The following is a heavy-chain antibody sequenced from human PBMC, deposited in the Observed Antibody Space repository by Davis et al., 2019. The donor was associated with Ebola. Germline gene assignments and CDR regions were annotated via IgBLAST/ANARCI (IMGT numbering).Heavy chain of an antibody. D-gene: IGHD1-7*01. CDR1: GGSISSNNW. Sequence: PSETLSLTCAVSGGSISSNNWWSWVRQPPGKGLEWIGEIYYSGSTNYNPSLKSRVTISVDKSKNHFSVKLSSVTAADTAVYYCARTVTLGLSDAFDIWGQGTMVTVSS. J-gene: IGHJ3*02. CDR3: ARTVTLGLSDAFDI. V-gene: IGHV4-4*02. CDR2: IYYSGST.